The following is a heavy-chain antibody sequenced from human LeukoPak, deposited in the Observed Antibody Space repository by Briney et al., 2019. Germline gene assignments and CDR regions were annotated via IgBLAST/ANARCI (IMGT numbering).Heavy chain of an antibody. Sequence: GGSLRLSCAASGFIFSSYSMNWVRQAPGKGLEWVGFIRSKAYGGTTEYAASVKGRFTISRDDSKSIAYLQMNSLKTEDTAVYYCTRGDYYDTSGYYFLFDYWGQGTLVTVSS. J-gene: IGHJ4*02. D-gene: IGHD3-22*01. CDR2: IRSKAYGGTT. CDR3: TRGDYYDTSGYYFLFDY. CDR1: GFIFSSYS. V-gene: IGHV3-49*04.